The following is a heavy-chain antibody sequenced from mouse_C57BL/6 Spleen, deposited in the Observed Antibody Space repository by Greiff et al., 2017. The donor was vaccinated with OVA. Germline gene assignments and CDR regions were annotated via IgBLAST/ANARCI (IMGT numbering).Heavy chain of an antibody. CDR3: ARGGSNYPFDY. J-gene: IGHJ2*01. CDR1: GYTFTSYW. V-gene: IGHV1-50*01. CDR2: IDPSDSYT. Sequence: QVQLKQPGAELVKPGASVKLSCKASGYTFTSYWMQWVKQRPGQGLEWIGEIDPSDSYTNYNQKFKGKATLTVDTSSSTAYMQLSSLTSEDSAVYYCARGGSNYPFDYWGQGTTLTVSS. D-gene: IGHD2-5*01.